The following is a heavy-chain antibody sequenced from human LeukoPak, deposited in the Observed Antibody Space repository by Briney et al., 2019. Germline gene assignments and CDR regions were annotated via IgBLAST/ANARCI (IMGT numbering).Heavy chain of an antibody. CDR3: AGHYYDSSATDY. CDR1: GFTFSSYA. CDR2: IIPILGIA. V-gene: IGHV1-69*04. D-gene: IGHD3-22*01. Sequence: GGSLRLSCAASGFTFSSYAISWVRQAPGQGLEWMGRIIPILGIANYAQKFQGRVTITADKSTSTAYMELSSLRSEDTAVYYCAGHYYDSSATDYWGQGTLVTVSS. J-gene: IGHJ4*02.